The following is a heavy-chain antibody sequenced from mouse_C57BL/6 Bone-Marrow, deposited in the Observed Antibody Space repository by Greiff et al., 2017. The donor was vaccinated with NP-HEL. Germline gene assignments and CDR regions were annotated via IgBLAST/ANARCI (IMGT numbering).Heavy chain of an antibody. D-gene: IGHD2-4*01. CDR3: ASIYYDYLTWFAY. Sequence: QVHVKQPGAELVRPGTSVKLSCKASGYTFTSYWMHWVKQRPGQGLEWIGVIDPSDSYTNYNQKFKGKATLTVDTSSSTAYMQLSSLTSEDSAVYYCASIYYDYLTWFAYWGQGTLVTVSA. V-gene: IGHV1-59*01. CDR1: GYTFTSYW. J-gene: IGHJ3*01. CDR2: IDPSDSYT.